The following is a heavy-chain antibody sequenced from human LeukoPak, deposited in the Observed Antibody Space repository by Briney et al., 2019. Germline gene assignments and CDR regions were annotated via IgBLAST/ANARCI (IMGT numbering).Heavy chain of an antibody. CDR1: GGPFHTYA. CDR2: VVPASEIS. D-gene: IGHD3-16*02. J-gene: IGHJ6*02. CDR3: ARVGYTRGPLPYGMDV. Sequence: EASVKVSCKASGGPFHTYAISWVRLVPGQGLEGMGRVVPASEISTYAQKFLGRVTITADYSASTVYMELSGLRSDDTATYYCARVGYTRGPLPYGMDVWGQGTTVTV. V-gene: IGHV1-69*04.